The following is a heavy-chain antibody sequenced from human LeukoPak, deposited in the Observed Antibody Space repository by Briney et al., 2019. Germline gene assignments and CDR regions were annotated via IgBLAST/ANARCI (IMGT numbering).Heavy chain of an antibody. V-gene: IGHV1-2*02. CDR1: GYTFTGYY. CDR2: INPNSGGT. J-gene: IGHJ4*02. Sequence: GASVKVSCKASGYTFTGYYMHWVRQDPGQGLEWMGWINPNSGGTNYAQKFQGRVTMTRDTSISTAYMEQSRLRSDDTAVYYCARAVRRIGQIVVVPAAIGYWGQGTLVTVSS. D-gene: IGHD2-2*02. CDR3: ARAVRRIGQIVVVPAAIGY.